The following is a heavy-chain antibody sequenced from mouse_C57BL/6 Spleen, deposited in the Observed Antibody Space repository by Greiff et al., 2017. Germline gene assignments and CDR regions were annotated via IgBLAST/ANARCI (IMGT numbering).Heavy chain of an antibody. V-gene: IGHV1-5*01. Sequence: EVQLQQSGTVLARPGASVKMSCKTSGYTFTSYWMHCVKQRPGQGLEWIGAIYPGNSDTSYNQKFKGTAKLTAVTSASTAYMELSSLTNEDSAVYYCTRKDYGSSYDYFDYWGQGTTLTVSS. CDR3: TRKDYGSSYDYFDY. CDR1: GYTFTSYW. J-gene: IGHJ2*01. CDR2: IYPGNSDT. D-gene: IGHD1-1*01.